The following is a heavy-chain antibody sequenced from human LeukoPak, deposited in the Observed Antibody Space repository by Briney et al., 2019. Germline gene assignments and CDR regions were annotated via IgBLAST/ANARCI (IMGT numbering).Heavy chain of an antibody. D-gene: IGHD3-22*01. Sequence: GRSLRLSCAASGFTFDDYAMHWVRQAPGKGLEWVSGISWNSGSIGYADSVKGRFTISRDNSKNSLYLQMNSLRTEDTALYYCAKGLDSSGYRFYFRHWGQGTLVTVSS. J-gene: IGHJ1*01. CDR1: GFTFDDYA. V-gene: IGHV3-9*01. CDR2: ISWNSGSI. CDR3: AKGLDSSGYRFYFRH.